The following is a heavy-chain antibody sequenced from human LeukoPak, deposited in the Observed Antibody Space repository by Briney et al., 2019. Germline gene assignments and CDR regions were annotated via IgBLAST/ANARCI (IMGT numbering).Heavy chain of an antibody. CDR2: ISGSGGST. D-gene: IGHD4-17*01. V-gene: IGHV3-23*01. Sequence: PGGSLRLSCAASGFTVSSNYMSWVRQAPGKGLEWVSAISGSGGSTYYADSVKGRFTISRDNSKNTLYLQMNSLRAEDTAVYYCAKGKDDYGDFDYWGQGTLVTVSS. CDR3: AKGKDDYGDFDY. J-gene: IGHJ4*02. CDR1: GFTVSSNY.